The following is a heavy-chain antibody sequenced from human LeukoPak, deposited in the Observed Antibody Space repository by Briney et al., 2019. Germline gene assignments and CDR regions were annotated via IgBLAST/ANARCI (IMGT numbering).Heavy chain of an antibody. CDR1: GFTFSSYA. CDR2: ISGSGGST. V-gene: IGHV3-23*01. D-gene: IGHD3-22*01. J-gene: IGHJ4*02. Sequence: PGGSLRLPCAASGFTFSSYAMSWVRQAPGKGLEWVSAISGSGGSTYYADSVKGRFTISRDNFKNTLDLQTNSLRAEDTAVYYCAKESPMGVYYDSSGYLDYWGQGTLVTVSS. CDR3: AKESPMGVYYDSSGYLDY.